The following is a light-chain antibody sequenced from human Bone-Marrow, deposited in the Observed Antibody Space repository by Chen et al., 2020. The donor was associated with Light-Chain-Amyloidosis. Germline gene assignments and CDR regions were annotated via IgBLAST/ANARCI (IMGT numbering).Light chain of an antibody. Sequence: DIVMTQSPDSPAVSLGERVTINCKSSQSVLYSSNNKNYLAWYQQKPGQPPKLLIYWASTRESGVPDRFSGSGSGTDFTLTISSLQAEDVAVYYCQQYYSTPRTFGQGTKLEIK. CDR3: QQYYSTPRT. V-gene: IGKV4-1*01. CDR1: QSVLYSSNNKNY. CDR2: WAS. J-gene: IGKJ2*01.